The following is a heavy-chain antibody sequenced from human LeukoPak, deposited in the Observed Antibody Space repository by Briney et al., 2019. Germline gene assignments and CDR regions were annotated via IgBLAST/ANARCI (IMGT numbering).Heavy chain of an antibody. V-gene: IGHV3-23*01. D-gene: IGHD2-8*01. CDR2: ISGSGGST. J-gene: IGHJ3*02. CDR3: AKDLDGVGRKAFDI. CDR1: GFTFSSYA. Sequence: AGGSLRLSCAASGFTFSSYAMSWVRQAPGKGLEWVSGISGSGGSTYYADSVKGRFTISRDNSKNTLYLQMNSLRAEDTAVYYCAKDLDGVGRKAFDIWGQGTMVTVSS.